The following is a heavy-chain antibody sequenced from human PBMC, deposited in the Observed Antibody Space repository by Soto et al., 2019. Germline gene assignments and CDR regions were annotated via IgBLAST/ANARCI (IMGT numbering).Heavy chain of an antibody. V-gene: IGHV4-34*01. Sequence: QGQLQQWGAGLVKPSETLSLNCAVYGGSFSGYYWTWVRQPPGKGLEWIGEINHSGSTNYNPSLKSRVTISVDTSKNQFSLKVRSVTAADTAVYYCARNQLLLSDGARYGLDVWGQGTTVTVSS. J-gene: IGHJ6*02. CDR3: ARNQLLLSDGARYGLDV. CDR1: GGSFSGYY. CDR2: INHSGST. D-gene: IGHD2-2*01.